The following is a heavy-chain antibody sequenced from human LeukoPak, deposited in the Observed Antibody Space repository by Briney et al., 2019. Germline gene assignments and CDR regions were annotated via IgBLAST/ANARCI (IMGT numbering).Heavy chain of an antibody. D-gene: IGHD3-10*01. V-gene: IGHV3-30*01. CDR1: GFTFSSYA. CDR2: ISYDGSNK. Sequence: GGSLRLSCAASGFTFSSYAIHWVRQAPGKGLEWVAVISYDGSNKYYADSVKGRFTISRDNSKNTLYLQMNSLRAEDTAVYYCARDIGSGSYRDYWGQGTLVTVSS. CDR3: ARDIGSGSYRDY. J-gene: IGHJ4*02.